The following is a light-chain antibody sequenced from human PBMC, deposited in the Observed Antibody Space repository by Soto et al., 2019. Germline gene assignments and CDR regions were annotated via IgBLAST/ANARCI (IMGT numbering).Light chain of an antibody. Sequence: VMTQSPLSLPVTLGQPASISCRSIQCLVYSDGNTYLNWYLQKPGQSPQLLIYLGSNRASGVPDRFSGSGSGTDFTLKISRVEAEDVGVYYCVQPLQSWTFGQGTKVDIK. J-gene: IGKJ1*01. CDR1: QCLVYSDGNTY. CDR2: LGS. V-gene: IGKV2-28*01. CDR3: VQPLQSWT.